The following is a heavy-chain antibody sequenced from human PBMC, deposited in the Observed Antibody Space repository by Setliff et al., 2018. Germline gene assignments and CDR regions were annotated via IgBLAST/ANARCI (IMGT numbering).Heavy chain of an antibody. CDR3: ARDTYIGDFWSGYYIQGRFDP. CDR1: GYTFTSYG. CDR2: ISAYNGNT. Sequence: ASVKVSCKASGYTFTSYGISWVRQAPGQGLEWMGWISAYNGNTNYAQKFQGRVTITRGTSASTAYMELSSLRSEDTAVYYCARDTYIGDFWSGYYIQGRFDPWGQGTLVTVSS. V-gene: IGHV1-18*01. J-gene: IGHJ5*02. D-gene: IGHD3-3*01.